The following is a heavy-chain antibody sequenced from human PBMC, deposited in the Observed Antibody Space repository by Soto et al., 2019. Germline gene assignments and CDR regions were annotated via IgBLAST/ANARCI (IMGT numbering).Heavy chain of an antibody. J-gene: IGHJ6*02. Sequence: ASVKVSCKASGGTFSSYAIRWVRQAPGQGLEWMGGIIPIFGTANYAQKFQGRVTITADESTSTAYMELSSLRSEDTAVYYCARSQGSYSSSPGAYFYYGMDVWGQGTTVTVSS. V-gene: IGHV1-69*13. D-gene: IGHD6-13*01. CDR2: IIPIFGTA. CDR3: ARSQGSYSSSPGAYFYYGMDV. CDR1: GGTFSSYA.